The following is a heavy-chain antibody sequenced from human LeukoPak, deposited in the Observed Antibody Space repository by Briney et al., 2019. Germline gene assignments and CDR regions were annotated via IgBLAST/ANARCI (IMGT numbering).Heavy chain of an antibody. D-gene: IGHD3-22*01. Sequence: PSETLSLTCTVSGGSISSYYWSWIRQPPGKGLEWIGYIYYSGSTNYNPSLKSRVTISVDTSKNQFSLKLSSVTAADTAVYYCATDRVDYYDSSGYYLGYWGQGTLVTVSS. CDR2: IYYSGST. V-gene: IGHV4-59*01. CDR3: ATDRVDYYDSSGYYLGY. CDR1: GGSISSYY. J-gene: IGHJ4*02.